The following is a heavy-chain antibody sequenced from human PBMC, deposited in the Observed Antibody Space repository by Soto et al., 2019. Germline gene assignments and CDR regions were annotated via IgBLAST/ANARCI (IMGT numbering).Heavy chain of an antibody. Sequence: EVQLVESRGGLVQPGGSLRLACPASGFTFSNSSMNWVRQAPGKGLEWVSYISSRSSPIYYADSVKGRFTISRDNAKNSLYLQMDSLRADDTAVYYCARDPEGGHAFDIWGQGTMVTVSS. CDR1: GFTFSNSS. D-gene: IGHD1-26*01. CDR2: ISSRSSPI. V-gene: IGHV3-48*01. J-gene: IGHJ3*02. CDR3: ARDPEGGHAFDI.